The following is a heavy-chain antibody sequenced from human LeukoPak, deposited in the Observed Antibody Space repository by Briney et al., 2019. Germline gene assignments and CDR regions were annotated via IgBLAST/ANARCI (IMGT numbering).Heavy chain of an antibody. J-gene: IGHJ2*01. CDR1: GFSFDDYA. V-gene: IGHV3-9*01. Sequence: GGSLRLSCAVSGFSFDDYAMHWVRQVPGKGLEWVSGISWNSDNIGYADSVKGRFTTPRDNSKNTLYLQVNSLRAEDTAVYFCVREKSVVVPSSYYFFDLWGRGTLVTVSS. CDR3: VREKSVVVPSSYYFFDL. CDR2: ISWNSDNI. D-gene: IGHD2-15*01.